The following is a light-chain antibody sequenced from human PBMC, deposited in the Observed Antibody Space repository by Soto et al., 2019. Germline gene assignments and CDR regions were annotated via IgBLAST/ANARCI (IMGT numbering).Light chain of an antibody. CDR3: CSYAGNNTVV. CDR1: SSDVGSYNL. Sequence: SALTQPASVSGSPGQSITISCTGTSSDVGSYNLVSWYQHHPGKAPKLMIYEGSKRPSGVSNRFSGSKSGNTASLTISGLQAEDEADYYCCSYAGNNTVVFGGGTKLTVL. CDR2: EGS. V-gene: IGLV2-23*01. J-gene: IGLJ3*02.